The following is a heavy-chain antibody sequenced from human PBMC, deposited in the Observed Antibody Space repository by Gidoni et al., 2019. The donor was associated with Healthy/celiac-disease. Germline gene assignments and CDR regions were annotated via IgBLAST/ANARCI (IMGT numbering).Heavy chain of an antibody. V-gene: IGHV3-30-3*01. Sequence: QVQLVESGGGVVQPGRSLRLPCAASGFTFRSYAMHWVRPAPGKGVEWVAVISYDGSNKYYADSVKGRFTISRDNSKNTLYLQMNSLRAEDTAVYYCARDNSNVYSGSYEPDYWGQGTLVTVSS. CDR2: ISYDGSNK. CDR1: GFTFRSYA. CDR3: ARDNSNVYSGSYEPDY. J-gene: IGHJ4*02. D-gene: IGHD1-26*01.